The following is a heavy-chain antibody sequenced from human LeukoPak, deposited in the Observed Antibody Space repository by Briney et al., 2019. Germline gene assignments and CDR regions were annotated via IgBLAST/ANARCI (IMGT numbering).Heavy chain of an antibody. CDR1: GGSISSGDYY. V-gene: IGHV4-30-4*08. Sequence: SQTLSLTCTVSGGSISSGDYYWSWIRQPPGKGLEWIGYIYYSGSTYYHPSLKSRVTISVDTSKNQFSLKLSSVTAADTAVYYCARVPFSRTFDYWGQGTLVTVSS. CDR2: IYYSGST. D-gene: IGHD6-6*01. CDR3: ARVPFSRTFDY. J-gene: IGHJ4*02.